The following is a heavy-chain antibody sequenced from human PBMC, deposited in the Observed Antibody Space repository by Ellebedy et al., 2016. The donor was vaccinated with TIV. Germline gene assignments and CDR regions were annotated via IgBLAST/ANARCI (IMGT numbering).Heavy chain of an antibody. CDR3: ARPLSGSGSLDY. Sequence: ASVKVSCXASGYTFSAYGISWVRQAPGQGLEWMGWISVYNDITYYAEEVQGRVTMTADRSTNTAYMELRSLRSDDTAVYYCARPLSGSGSLDYWGQGTLVTVSS. D-gene: IGHD3-10*01. J-gene: IGHJ4*02. CDR2: ISVYNDIT. V-gene: IGHV1-18*01. CDR1: GYTFSAYG.